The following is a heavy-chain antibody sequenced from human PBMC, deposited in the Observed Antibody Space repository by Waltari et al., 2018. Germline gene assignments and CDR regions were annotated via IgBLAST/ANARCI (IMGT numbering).Heavy chain of an antibody. J-gene: IGHJ6*02. CDR1: GFTFSSYW. CDR3: AREDIVVVPAAIYGMDV. CDR2: KKQGGSGK. D-gene: IGHD2-2*01. Sequence: EVQLVESGGGLVQPGGSLRLSCAASGFTFSSYWMSWVRQAPGKGLDGVANKKQGGSGKDDVDSWKVRLTISGGNAKNSLYLQMNSLRAEDTAVYYCAREDIVVVPAAIYGMDVWGQGTTVTVSS. V-gene: IGHV3-7*01.